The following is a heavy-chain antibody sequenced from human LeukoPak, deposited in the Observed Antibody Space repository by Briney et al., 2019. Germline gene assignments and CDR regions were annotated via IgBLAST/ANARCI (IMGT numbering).Heavy chain of an antibody. CDR2: IYYSGST. CDR1: GGSISSSRYY. Sequence: SETLSLTCTVSGGSISSSRYYWGWIRQPPGQGLEWIGSIYYSGSTYYNPSLKSRVTISVDTSKNQFSLKLSSVTAADTAVYYCAREGGYGSGGLDYWGQGTLVTVSS. J-gene: IGHJ4*02. V-gene: IGHV4-39*02. D-gene: IGHD3-10*01. CDR3: AREGGYGSGGLDY.